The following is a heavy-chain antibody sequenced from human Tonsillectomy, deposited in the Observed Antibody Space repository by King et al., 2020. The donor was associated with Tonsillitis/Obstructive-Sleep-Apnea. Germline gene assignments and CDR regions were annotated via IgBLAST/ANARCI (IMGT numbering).Heavy chain of an antibody. D-gene: IGHD3-16*01. CDR1: GFTFSSYE. J-gene: IGHJ6*02. CDR2: ISSSGSTI. V-gene: IGHV3-48*03. Sequence: VQLVESGGGLVQPGGSLRLSCAASGFTFSSYEMNWVRQAPGKGLEWVSYISSSGSTIYYADSVRGRFTISRDNAKNSLYLQMNSLGAEDTAVYYCAYEKGADYGMDGWGQGTTVTVSS. CDR3: AYEKGADYGMDG.